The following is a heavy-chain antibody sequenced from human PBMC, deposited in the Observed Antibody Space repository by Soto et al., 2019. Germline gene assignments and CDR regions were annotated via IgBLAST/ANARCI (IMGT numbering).Heavy chain of an antibody. CDR2: INPSGGST. CDR1: GYTFTSYY. V-gene: IGHV1-46*01. D-gene: IGHD3-9*01. Sequence: GASVKVSCKASGYTFTSYYMHWVRQAPGQGLEWMGIINPSGGSTSYAQKFQGRVTMTRDTSTSTVYMELSSLRSEDTAVYYCASDPQHNYDILTVRGPDNYYYGMDVWGQGTTVTVSS. J-gene: IGHJ6*02. CDR3: ASDPQHNYDILTVRGPDNYYYGMDV.